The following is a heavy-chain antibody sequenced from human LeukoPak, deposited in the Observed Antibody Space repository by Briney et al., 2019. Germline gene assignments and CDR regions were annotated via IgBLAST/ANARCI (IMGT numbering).Heavy chain of an antibody. Sequence: ASVKVSCKASGYTFTSYGISWVRQAPGQGLEWMGWISAYNGNTNYAQKLQGRVTMTTDTSTSTAYMELRSLRSDDTAVYYCARGDYYYDSSGYNHRADPWGQGTLVTVSS. J-gene: IGHJ5*02. CDR2: ISAYNGNT. CDR3: ARGDYYYDSSGYNHRADP. CDR1: GYTFTSYG. D-gene: IGHD3-22*01. V-gene: IGHV1-18*04.